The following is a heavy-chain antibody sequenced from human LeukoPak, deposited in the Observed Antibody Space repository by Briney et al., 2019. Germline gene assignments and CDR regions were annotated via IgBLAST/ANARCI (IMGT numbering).Heavy chain of an antibody. Sequence: SVKVSCKASGGTFSSYAISWVRQAPGQGLEWMGGIIPIFGTANYAQKFQGRVTITADESTSTAYMELSSLRSEDTAVYYCARSSLYSSSWYDPPSLGEDYWGQGTLVTVSS. V-gene: IGHV1-69*13. CDR3: ARSSLYSSSWYDPPSLGEDY. CDR1: GGTFSSYA. J-gene: IGHJ4*02. CDR2: IIPIFGTA. D-gene: IGHD6-13*01.